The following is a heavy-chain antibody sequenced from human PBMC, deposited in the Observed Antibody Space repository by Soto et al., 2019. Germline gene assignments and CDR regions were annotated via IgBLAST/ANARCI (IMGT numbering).Heavy chain of an antibody. CDR3: ARDQGGWFDP. CDR1: GFTFSSYS. V-gene: IGHV3-21*01. D-gene: IGHD3-16*01. J-gene: IGHJ5*02. Sequence: EVQLVESGGGLVKPGGSLRLSCAASGFTFSSYSMNWVRQAPGKGLEWVSSISSSSSYIYYADSEKGRFTISRDNAKNSLYLQMNSLRAEDTAVYYCARDQGGWFDPWGQGTLVTVSS. CDR2: ISSSSSYI.